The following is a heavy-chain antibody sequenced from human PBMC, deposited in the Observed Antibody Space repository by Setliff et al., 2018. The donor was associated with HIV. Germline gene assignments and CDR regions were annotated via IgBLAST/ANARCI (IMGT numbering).Heavy chain of an antibody. V-gene: IGHV1-2*06. CDR3: ARDHPYFCSSTSCSFLDY. CDR2: ISPNSGGT. J-gene: IGHJ4*02. CDR1: GYTFPDYY. D-gene: IGHD2-2*01. Sequence: GASLKVSCKTSGYTFPDYYLHWVRQAPGQGLEWMGRISPNSGGTNYAQKFQGRVTMTRDTSINTVYMELSSLRSDDTAVYYCARDHPYFCSSTSCSFLDYWGQGTLVTVSS.